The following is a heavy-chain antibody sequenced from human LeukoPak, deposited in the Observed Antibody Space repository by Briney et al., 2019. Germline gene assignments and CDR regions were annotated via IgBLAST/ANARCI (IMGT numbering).Heavy chain of an antibody. Sequence: SETLSLTCTVSGGSISNYYWSWIRRPAGKGLEWIGRIYTSGSTNYNPSLKSRVTISIDKSKNQFSLKLTSVTAPDTAGYYCARLKQLDIDYWGQGTLVTVSS. D-gene: IGHD6-6*01. J-gene: IGHJ4*02. CDR1: GGSISNYY. V-gene: IGHV4-4*07. CDR3: ARLKQLDIDY. CDR2: IYTSGST.